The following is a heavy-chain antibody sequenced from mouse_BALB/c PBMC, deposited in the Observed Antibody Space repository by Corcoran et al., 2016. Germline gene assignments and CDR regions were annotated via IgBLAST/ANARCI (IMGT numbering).Heavy chain of an antibody. Sequence: QIQLVQSGPDLKKPGETVKISCKASGYTFTNYGMNWVKQAPGKGLKWMGWINTYTGEPTYADDFKGRFAFSLETSASTAYLQINDLKNEDTATYFCAREDGNCFAYWGQGTLVTVSA. CDR1: GYTFTNYG. CDR3: AREDGNCFAY. V-gene: IGHV9-3-1*01. D-gene: IGHD2-1*01. J-gene: IGHJ3*01. CDR2: INTYTGEP.